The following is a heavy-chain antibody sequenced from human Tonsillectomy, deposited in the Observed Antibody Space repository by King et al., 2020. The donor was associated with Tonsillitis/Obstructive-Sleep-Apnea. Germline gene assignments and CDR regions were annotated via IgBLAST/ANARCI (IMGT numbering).Heavy chain of an antibody. V-gene: IGHV1-69*09. CDR3: ARVAVVVAAVDYYYMDF. J-gene: IGHJ6*03. Sequence: QLVQSGAEVKKPGSSVKVSCKASGGTFSSYGISWVRQAPGQGLEWMGRIIPIIGITNYAQKFQGRVTITADKSTSTAYMELSSLRSEDTAVYYCARVAVVVAAVDYYYMDFWGQGTTVTVSS. CDR1: GGTFSSYG. D-gene: IGHD2-15*01. CDR2: IIPIIGIT.